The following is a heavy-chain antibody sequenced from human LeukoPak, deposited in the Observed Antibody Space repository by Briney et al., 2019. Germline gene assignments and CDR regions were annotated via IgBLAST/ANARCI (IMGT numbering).Heavy chain of an antibody. CDR3: ARTPPIVVVVPAAMYY. CDR2: ISAYNGNT. CDR1: GYTFTSYG. D-gene: IGHD2-2*01. V-gene: IGHV1-18*01. J-gene: IGHJ4*02. Sequence: GASVKVSCKASGYTFTSYGISWVRQAPGQGLEWMGWISAYNGNTNYARKLQGRVTMATDTSTSTAYMELRSLRSDDTAVYYCARTPPIVVVVPAAMYYWGQGTLVTVSS.